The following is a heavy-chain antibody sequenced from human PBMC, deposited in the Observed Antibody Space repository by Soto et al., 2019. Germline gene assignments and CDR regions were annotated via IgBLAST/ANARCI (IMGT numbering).Heavy chain of an antibody. J-gene: IGHJ6*02. Sequence: EVQLVESGGGLVKPGGSLRLSCAGSGFAFSTYNMNWVRQAPGKGLEWVSSIRSSSSYIYYADSVKGRFTISRDNARNSLYLQMNSLRAEDTAVFYCARVPKWCTHCLDVWGHGTTVTVSS. CDR3: ARVPKWCTHCLDV. V-gene: IGHV3-21*01. D-gene: IGHD2-8*01. CDR1: GFAFSTYN. CDR2: IRSSSSYI.